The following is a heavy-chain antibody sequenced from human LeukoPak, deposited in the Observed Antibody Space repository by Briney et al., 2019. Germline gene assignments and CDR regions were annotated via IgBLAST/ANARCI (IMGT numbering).Heavy chain of an antibody. CDR3: ARHFGSFDH. CDR2: IYYSGST. V-gene: IGHV4-39*01. CDR1: GGSISCSGYY. Sequence: PSETLSLTCTVSGGSISCSGYYWGWIRQPPGKGLEWIGSIYYSGSTYYNPSLKSRVTISVDTSKNQFSLKLSSVTAADTAVYYCARHFGSFDHWGQGTLVTVSS. D-gene: IGHD3-10*01. J-gene: IGHJ4*02.